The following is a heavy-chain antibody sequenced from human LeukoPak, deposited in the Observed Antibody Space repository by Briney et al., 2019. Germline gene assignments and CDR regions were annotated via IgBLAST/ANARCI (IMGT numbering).Heavy chain of an antibody. D-gene: IGHD4-17*01. J-gene: IGHJ4*02. CDR3: ARAGGSTVSHSDY. CDR1: GFTFSSYS. V-gene: IGHV3-21*01. Sequence: GGSLRLSCAASGFTFSSYSMNWVRQAPGKGLEWVSSISSSTSYIYYADSVKGRFTISKDNAKNSLYLQMNSLRAEDTAVYYCARAGGSTVSHSDYWGQGTLVTVSS. CDR2: ISSSTSYI.